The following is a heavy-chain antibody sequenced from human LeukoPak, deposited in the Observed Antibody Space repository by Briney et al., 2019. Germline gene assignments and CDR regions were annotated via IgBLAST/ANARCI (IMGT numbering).Heavy chain of an antibody. CDR1: GFTFSSFA. CDR3: AKDILRYFDWLPESPSFDY. CDR2: ISGSGDTT. J-gene: IGHJ4*02. Sequence: GGSLRLSCAASGFTFSSFAMNWVRQAPGKGLEWVSLISGSGDTTHYTDSVKGRFTVSRDNSKNTLYLQMNSLRAEDTAVYYCAKDILRYFDWLPESPSFDYWGQGTLVTVSS. D-gene: IGHD3-9*01. V-gene: IGHV3-23*01.